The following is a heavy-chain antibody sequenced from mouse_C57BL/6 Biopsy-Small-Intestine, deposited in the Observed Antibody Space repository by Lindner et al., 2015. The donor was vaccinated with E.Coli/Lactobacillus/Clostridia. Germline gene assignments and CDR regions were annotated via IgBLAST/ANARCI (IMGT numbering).Heavy chain of an antibody. V-gene: IGHV1-82*01. D-gene: IGHD4-1*01. CDR1: GYVFSSSW. Sequence: VQLQESGPELVKPGASVKISCKASGYVFSSSWMNWVKQRPGKGLEWIGRIYPGDGDTNYNGKFKGKATLTADKSSSTAYMQLSSLTSEDSAVYFCARLDPNWDWYFDVWGAGTTVTVSS. CDR3: ARLDPNWDWYFDV. J-gene: IGHJ1*01. CDR2: IYPGDGDT.